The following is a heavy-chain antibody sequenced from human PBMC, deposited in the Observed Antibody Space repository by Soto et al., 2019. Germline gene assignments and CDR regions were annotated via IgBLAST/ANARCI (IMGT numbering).Heavy chain of an antibody. V-gene: IGHV4-61*01. CDR1: GGSVSSGSYY. CDR3: ARGGTVVTPFGSPKNWSDP. Sequence: PSETLSLTCTVSGGSVSSGSYYWSWIRQPPGKGLEWIGYIYYSGSTNYNPSLKSRVTISVDTSKNQFSLKLSSVTAADTAVYYCARGGTVVTPFGSPKNWSDPWGQGTLVTVSS. CDR2: IYYSGST. J-gene: IGHJ5*02. D-gene: IGHD2-21*02.